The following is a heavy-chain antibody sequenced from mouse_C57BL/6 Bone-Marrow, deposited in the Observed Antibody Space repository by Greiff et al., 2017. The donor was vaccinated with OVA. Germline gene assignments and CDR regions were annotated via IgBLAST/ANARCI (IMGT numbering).Heavy chain of an antibody. CDR1: GFSLTSYG. V-gene: IGHV2-2*01. CDR3: ARNLNWDAFDD. J-gene: IGHJ2*01. CDR2: IWSGGST. D-gene: IGHD4-1*01. Sequence: VQLQQSGPGLVQPSQSLSITCTVSGFSLTSYGVHWVRQSPGKGLEWLGVIWSGGSTDYNAAFISRLSISKDNSKSQVFFKMNSLQADDTAIYYCARNLNWDAFDDWGQGTTLTVSS.